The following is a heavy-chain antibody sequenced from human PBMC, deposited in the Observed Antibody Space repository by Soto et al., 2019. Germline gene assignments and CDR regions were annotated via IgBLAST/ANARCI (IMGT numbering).Heavy chain of an antibody. D-gene: IGHD1-26*01. CDR1: GYTFTGYY. Sequence: ASVKVSCKASGYTFTGYYMHWVRQAPGQGLEWMGWINPNSGGTNYAQKFQGRVTMTRDTSISTAYMELSSLQASDTAFYYCARIWEMATVAACDYWGQGTLVTVSS. CDR3: ARIWEMATVAACDY. V-gene: IGHV1-2*02. CDR2: INPNSGGT. J-gene: IGHJ4*02.